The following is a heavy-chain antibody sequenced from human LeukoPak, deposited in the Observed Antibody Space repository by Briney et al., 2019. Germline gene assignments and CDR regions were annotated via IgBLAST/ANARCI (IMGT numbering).Heavy chain of an antibody. J-gene: IGHJ4*02. D-gene: IGHD3-16*01. CDR3: ATGWGSSWTH. CDR1: GYTLTELS. V-gene: IGHV1-24*01. CDR2: FDPEDGET. Sequence: GASVKVSCKASGYTLTELSMHWVRQAPGKGLEWMGGFDPEDGETIYAQEFQGRVTMTEDTSTDTAYMELSSLRSEDTAVYYCATGWGSSWTHWGQGTLVTVSS.